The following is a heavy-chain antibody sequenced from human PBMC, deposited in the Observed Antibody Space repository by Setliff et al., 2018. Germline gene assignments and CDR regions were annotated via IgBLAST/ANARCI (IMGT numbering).Heavy chain of an antibody. CDR1: GYTFTSFQ. CDR2: ISAYNGKT. V-gene: IGHV1-18*01. J-gene: IGHJ4*02. D-gene: IGHD2-8*01. CDR3: LRLVRYSTKIACQATSGDEV. Sequence: ASVKVSCKASGYTFTSFQINWVRQAPGQGLEWMGWISAYNGKTKYAQKFQGRVTMTTDTSTNMGYLELRDLRSDDTAVYYCLRLVRYSTKIACQATSGDEVWGLGTLVTVSS.